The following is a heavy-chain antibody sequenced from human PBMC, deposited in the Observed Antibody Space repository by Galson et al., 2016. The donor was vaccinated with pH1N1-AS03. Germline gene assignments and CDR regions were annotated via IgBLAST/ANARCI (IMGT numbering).Heavy chain of an antibody. D-gene: IGHD3-16*02. CDR3: ASAGYHTPGYHY. CDR2: VHYSGTT. V-gene: IGHV4-59*12. J-gene: IGHJ4*02. CDR1: GGSITINY. Sequence: ETLSLTCTVSGGSITINYWIWIRQPPGKGLEWIGEVHYSGTTSYNPSPNSRVTMSIDKSNNQFSLNLGSVTAADTAVYFCASAGYHTPGYHYWGQGALVTVSS.